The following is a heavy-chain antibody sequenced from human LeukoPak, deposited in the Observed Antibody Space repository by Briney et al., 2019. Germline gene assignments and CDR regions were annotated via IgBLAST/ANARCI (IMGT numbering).Heavy chain of an antibody. Sequence: GGSLRLSCAASGFTFSSYGMHWVRQAPGKGLEWVAFIRYDGSNKYYADSVKGRFTISRDNSKNTLYLQMNSLKTEDTAVYYCTTDQSYDILTGYYMPARDAFDIWGQGTMVTVSS. J-gene: IGHJ3*02. CDR1: GFTFSSYG. CDR2: IRYDGSNK. CDR3: TTDQSYDILTGYYMPARDAFDI. V-gene: IGHV3-30*02. D-gene: IGHD3-9*01.